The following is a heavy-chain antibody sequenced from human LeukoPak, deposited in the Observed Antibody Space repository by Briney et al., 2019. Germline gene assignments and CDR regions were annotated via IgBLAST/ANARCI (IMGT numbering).Heavy chain of an antibody. CDR3: AVGYCSSTSCYDSPNYCYYYGMDV. D-gene: IGHD2-2*03. J-gene: IGHJ6*02. V-gene: IGHV1-69*13. CDR2: IIPIFGTA. CDR1: GGTFSIYA. Sequence: AASVKVSCKASGGTFSIYAISWVRQAPGQGLEWMGGIIPIFGTANYAQKFQGRVTITADESTSTAYMELSSLRSEDTAVYYCAVGYCSSTSCYDSPNYCYYYGMDVWGQGTTVTVSS.